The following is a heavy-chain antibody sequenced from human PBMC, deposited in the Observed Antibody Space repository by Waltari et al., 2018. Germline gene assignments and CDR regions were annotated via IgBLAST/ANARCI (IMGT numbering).Heavy chain of an antibody. Sequence: QVQLQQWGAGLLKPSETLSLTCAVYGGSFSGSYWSWIRQPPGKGLEWIGEINHSGSTNYNPSLKSRVTISVDTSKNQFSLKLSSVTAADTAVYYCARGFVVVTAIPNVYYYYYGMDVWGQGTTVTVSS. CDR3: ARGFVVVTAIPNVYYYYYGMDV. CDR1: GGSFSGSY. CDR2: INHSGST. V-gene: IGHV4-34*01. J-gene: IGHJ6*02. D-gene: IGHD2-21*02.